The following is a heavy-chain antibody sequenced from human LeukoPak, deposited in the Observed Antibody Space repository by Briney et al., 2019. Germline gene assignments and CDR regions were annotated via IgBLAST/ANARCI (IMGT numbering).Heavy chain of an antibody. D-gene: IGHD3-22*01. V-gene: IGHV1-18*01. CDR2: ISAYNGNT. CDR3: ARRSGEYYDSSGYYPNWFDP. CDR1: GYTFTSYG. Sequence: ASVKVSCKASGYTFTSYGISWVRQAPGQGPEWMGWISAYNGNTNYAQKLQGRVTMTTDTSTSTAYMELRSLRSDDTAVYYCARRSGEYYDSSGYYPNWFDPWGQGTLVTVSS. J-gene: IGHJ5*02.